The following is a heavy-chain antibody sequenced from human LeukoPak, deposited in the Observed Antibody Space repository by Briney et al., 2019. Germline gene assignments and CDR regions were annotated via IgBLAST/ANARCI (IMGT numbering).Heavy chain of an antibody. V-gene: IGHV1-46*01. J-gene: IGHJ4*02. Sequence: ASVKVSCKASGYTFPSYFMHWVRQAPGQGLEWMGIINPTGGSTTYAQKFQGRVTITRDMSTSTAYMELSSLRSEDTAVYYCAADVDYDSSGYPTDFDYWGQGTLVTVSS. CDR1: GYTFPSYF. CDR2: INPTGGST. CDR3: AADVDYDSSGYPTDFDY. D-gene: IGHD3-22*01.